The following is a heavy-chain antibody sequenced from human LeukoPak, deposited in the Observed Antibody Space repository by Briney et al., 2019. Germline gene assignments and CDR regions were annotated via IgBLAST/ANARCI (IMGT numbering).Heavy chain of an antibody. CDR2: ISYNGNQ. J-gene: IGHJ3*02. CDR1: GFTFVNYG. Sequence: GRSLRLSCAASGFTFVNYGFHWVRQAPVKALEWVAFISYNGNQKYGDSVKGRFTISRDNSKNTLYLQVNGLRPEDTAVYYCARDPLDISRWTNAFDIWGQGTMVSVSS. V-gene: IGHV3-30-3*01. D-gene: IGHD2-2*03. CDR3: ARDPLDISRWTNAFDI.